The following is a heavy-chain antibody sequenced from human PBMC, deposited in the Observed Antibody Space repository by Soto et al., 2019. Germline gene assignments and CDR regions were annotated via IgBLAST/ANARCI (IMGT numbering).Heavy chain of an antibody. D-gene: IGHD2-2*01. J-gene: IGHJ6*02. Sequence: GESLKISCAASGFTFSSYSMNWVRQAPGKGLEWVSYISSSSSTIYYADSVKGRFTISRDNAKNSLYLQMNSLRDEDTAVYYCARDRCSSTSCYYYYYGMDVWGQGTTVTVSS. CDR2: ISSSSSTI. V-gene: IGHV3-48*02. CDR3: ARDRCSSTSCYYYYYGMDV. CDR1: GFTFSSYS.